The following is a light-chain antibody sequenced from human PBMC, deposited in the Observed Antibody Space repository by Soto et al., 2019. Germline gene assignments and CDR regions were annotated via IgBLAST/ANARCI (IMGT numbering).Light chain of an antibody. CDR2: SAS. Sequence: EIMMAQSRVTLSVSPGERATISYSPSQSVSSYLAWYQHKRGQAPRLLIYSASTRATGIPARFSGSVARTDFTLTISSLEPEDFAGYYCQQRQMWPITFGQGTKVDIK. V-gene: IGKV3-15*01. CDR1: QSVSSY. J-gene: IGKJ1*01. CDR3: QQRQMWPIT.